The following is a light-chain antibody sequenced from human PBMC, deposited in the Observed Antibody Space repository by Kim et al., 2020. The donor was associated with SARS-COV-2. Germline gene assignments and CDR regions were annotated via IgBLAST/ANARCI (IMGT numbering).Light chain of an antibody. J-gene: IGKJ2*01. CDR1: QSISNY. CDR2: AAS. Sequence: ASVRDRVTITCRASQSISNYLNWYQQKPGKAPKLLIYAASSLQSGVPSRFSGSGSGTDFTLTISSPQPEDFATYYCQQSYSTPPYTFGQGTKLEI. V-gene: IGKV1-39*01. CDR3: QQSYSTPPYT.